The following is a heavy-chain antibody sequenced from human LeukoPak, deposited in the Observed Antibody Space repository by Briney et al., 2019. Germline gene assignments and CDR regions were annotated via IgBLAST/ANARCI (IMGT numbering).Heavy chain of an antibody. J-gene: IGHJ4*02. CDR2: ISSSSSYI. CDR1: GFTFSSYS. CDR3: AKVPDYYYDISGYFDY. V-gene: IGHV3-21*04. D-gene: IGHD3-22*01. Sequence: PGGSLRLSCAASGFTFSSYSMNWVRQAPGKGLEWVSSISSSSSYIYYADSVKGRFTISRDNAKNTLYLQMNSLRTEDTAVYYCAKVPDYYYDISGYFDYWGQGTLVTVSS.